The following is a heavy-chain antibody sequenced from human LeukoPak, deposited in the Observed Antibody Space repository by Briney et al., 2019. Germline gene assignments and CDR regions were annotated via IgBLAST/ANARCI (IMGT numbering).Heavy chain of an antibody. CDR2: ISSSGSTI. CDR3: AKSRAPTANPDTFDV. V-gene: IGHV3-11*04. D-gene: IGHD4/OR15-4a*01. CDR1: GFTFSDYY. J-gene: IGHJ3*01. Sequence: GGSLRLSCAASGFTFSDYYMSWIRQAPGKGLEWVSYISSSGSTIYYADSVKGRFTISRDNSQRSLFLQMNSLRPEDTAVYYCAKSRAPTANPDTFDVWGQGTMVTVSS.